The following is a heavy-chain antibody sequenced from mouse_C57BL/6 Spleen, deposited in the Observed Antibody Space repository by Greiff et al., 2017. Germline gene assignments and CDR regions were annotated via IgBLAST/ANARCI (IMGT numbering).Heavy chain of an antibody. J-gene: IGHJ2*01. V-gene: IGHV1-64*01. D-gene: IGHD2-4*01. CDR1: GYTFTSYW. Sequence: VQLQQPGAELVKPGASVQLSCKASGYTFTSYWMHWVKQRPGQGLEWIGMIHPNSGSTNYNEKFKSKATLTVDKSSSTAYMQISSLTSEDSAVYYCARYYDYGEDYWGQGTTLTVSS. CDR2: IHPNSGST. CDR3: ARYYDYGEDY.